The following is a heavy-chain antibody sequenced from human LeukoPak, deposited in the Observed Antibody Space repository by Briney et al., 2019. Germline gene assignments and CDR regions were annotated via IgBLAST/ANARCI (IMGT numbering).Heavy chain of an antibody. D-gene: IGHD2-2*01. CDR1: GGSISSYY. J-gene: IGHJ5*02. V-gene: IGHV4-4*09. CDR3: ARGYCSSTSCYHIGNWFDP. CDR2: IYTSGST. Sequence: SETLSLTCTVSGGSISSYYWSWIRQPPGKGLEWIGYIYTSGSTNYNPSLKSRVTISVDTSKNQFSLKLSSVTAADTAVYYCARGYCSSTSCYHIGNWFDPWGQGTLVTVSS.